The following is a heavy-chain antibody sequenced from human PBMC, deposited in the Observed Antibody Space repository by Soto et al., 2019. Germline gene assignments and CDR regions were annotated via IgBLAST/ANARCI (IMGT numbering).Heavy chain of an antibody. Sequence: ASVKVSCKASGGTFSSYAISWVRQAPGQGLEWMGGIIPIFGTANYAQKFQGRVTITADESTSTAYMELSSLRSEDTAVYYCARSLTESWVGATRNYFDYWGQGTLVTVSS. CDR2: IIPIFGTA. D-gene: IGHD1-26*01. CDR1: GGTFSSYA. V-gene: IGHV1-69*13. J-gene: IGHJ4*02. CDR3: ARSLTESWVGATRNYFDY.